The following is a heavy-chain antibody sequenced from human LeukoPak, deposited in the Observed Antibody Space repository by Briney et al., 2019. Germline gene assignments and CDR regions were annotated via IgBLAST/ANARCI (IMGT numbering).Heavy chain of an antibody. V-gene: IGHV4-39*01. J-gene: IGHJ5*02. D-gene: IGHD3-10*01. CDR3: ARHSGSGSESRPFDP. CDR2: IYYTGST. Sequence: TSETLSLTCSLSGASVTTGGFYWGWLRQPPGKGPEWIATIYYTGSTYYNPSLNSRVSISIDTSKNQFSLRLTSWTATDTTVSRCARHSGSGSESRPFDPWGQGTLVSVSS. CDR1: GASVTTGGFY.